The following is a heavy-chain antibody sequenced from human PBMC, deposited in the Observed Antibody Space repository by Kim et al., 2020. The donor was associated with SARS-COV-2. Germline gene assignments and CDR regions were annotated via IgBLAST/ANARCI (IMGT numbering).Heavy chain of an antibody. Sequence: YADSVKGRFTISRANRANSLTLQTNSMRAEDTAFYHCARYVNEQHRGFDYWGQGTLVSVSS. D-gene: IGHD3-10*01. V-gene: IGHV3-20*01. CDR3: ARYVNEQHRGFDY. J-gene: IGHJ4*02.